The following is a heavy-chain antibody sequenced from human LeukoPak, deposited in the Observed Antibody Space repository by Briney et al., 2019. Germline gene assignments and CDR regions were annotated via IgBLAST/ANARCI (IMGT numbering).Heavy chain of an antibody. CDR2: IKQDGSEK. CDR1: GFTFSSYW. Sequence: ESGGSLRLSCAASGFTFSSYWMSWVRQAPGKGLEWVANIKQDGSEKYYVDSVKGRFTISRDNAKNSLYLQMNSLRAEDTAVYYCARVKYIYGFLNWFDPWGQGTLVTVSS. CDR3: ARVKYIYGFLNWFDP. V-gene: IGHV3-7*05. D-gene: IGHD5-18*01. J-gene: IGHJ5*02.